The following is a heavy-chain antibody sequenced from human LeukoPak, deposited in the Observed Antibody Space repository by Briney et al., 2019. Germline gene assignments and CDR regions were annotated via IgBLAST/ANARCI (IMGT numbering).Heavy chain of an antibody. Sequence: ASVKVSCKASGYTFTSYGISWVRQAPGQGLEWMGWISAYNGNTNYAQKLQGRVTMTTDTSTSTAYMELRSLRSDDTAVYYCARDGPPSGYSYGWSWFDPWAREPWSPSPQ. CDR1: GYTFTSYG. CDR3: ARDGPPSGYSYGWSWFDP. CDR2: ISAYNGNT. D-gene: IGHD5-18*01. J-gene: IGHJ5*02. V-gene: IGHV1-18*01.